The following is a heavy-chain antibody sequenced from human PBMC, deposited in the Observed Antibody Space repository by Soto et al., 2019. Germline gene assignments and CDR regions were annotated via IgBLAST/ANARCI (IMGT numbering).Heavy chain of an antibody. V-gene: IGHV4-59*01. CDR1: GGSISSYY. CDR3: ARDLGGYGDSNFDY. J-gene: IGHJ4*02. CDR2: IYYSGST. Sequence: SETLSLTCTVSGGSISSYYWSWIRQPPGKGLEWIGYIYYSGSTNYNPSLKSRVTISVDTSKNQFSLKLSSVTAADTAVYYCARDLGGYGDSNFDYWGQGTLVTVSS. D-gene: IGHD4-17*01.